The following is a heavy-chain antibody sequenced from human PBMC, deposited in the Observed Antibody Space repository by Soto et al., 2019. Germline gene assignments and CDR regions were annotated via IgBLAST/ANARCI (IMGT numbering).Heavy chain of an antibody. CDR2: IRSKAYGGTT. CDR3: TTELYCSSTTCPGTFDN. D-gene: IGHD2-2*01. J-gene: IGHJ4*02. CDR1: GFTFGDYA. V-gene: IGHV3-49*03. Sequence: PGGSLRLSCTASGFTFGDYAMSWFRQAPGKGLEWVGFIRSKAYGGTTEYAASVKGRFTISRDDSKSIAYLQMNSLKTEDTAVYHCTTELYCSSTTCPGTFDNWGQGTLVTVSS.